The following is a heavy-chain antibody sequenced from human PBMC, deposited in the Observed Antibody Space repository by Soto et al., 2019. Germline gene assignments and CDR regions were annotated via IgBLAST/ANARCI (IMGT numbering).Heavy chain of an antibody. Sequence: GGSLRLSCAASGFTFSNAWMSWVRQAPGKGLEWIGRIKSKTDGGTTDYAAPVKGRFTISRDDSKDTLYLQMNSLKTEDTAVYYRTTRITIFGVVIANYWGQGTLVTVSS. CDR2: IKSKTDGGTT. J-gene: IGHJ4*02. CDR1: GFTFSNAW. D-gene: IGHD3-3*01. CDR3: TTRITIFGVVIANY. V-gene: IGHV3-15*01.